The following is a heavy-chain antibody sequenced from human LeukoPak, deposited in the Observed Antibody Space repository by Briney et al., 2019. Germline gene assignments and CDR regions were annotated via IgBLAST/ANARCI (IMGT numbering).Heavy chain of an antibody. CDR1: GGSISSYY. J-gene: IGHJ6*02. V-gene: IGHV4-59*08. CDR2: IYYSGST. Sequence: SETLSLTCTVSGGSISSYYWSWIRQPPGKGLEWIGYIYYSGSTNYNPSLKSRVTMSVDTSKNQFSLKLSSVTAADTAVYYCARLKGRNYYYGMDVWGQGTTVTVSS. CDR3: ARLKGRNYYYGMDV. D-gene: IGHD2-15*01.